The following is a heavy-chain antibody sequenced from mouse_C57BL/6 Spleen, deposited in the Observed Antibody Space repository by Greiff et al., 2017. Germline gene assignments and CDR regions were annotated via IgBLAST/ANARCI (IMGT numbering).Heavy chain of an antibody. V-gene: IGHV14-3*01. CDR1: GFNIQNTY. J-gene: IGHJ2*01. Sequence: VQLQQSVAELVRPGASVKLSCTASGFNIQNTYMHWVKPRPEQGLAWIGRIDPANGTTTSAPKFQGKATITADTSSNTAYLQLSSLTSEDTAIYYCARIVYFDYWGQGTTLTVSS. D-gene: IGHD2-5*01. CDR3: ARIVYFDY. CDR2: IDPANGTT.